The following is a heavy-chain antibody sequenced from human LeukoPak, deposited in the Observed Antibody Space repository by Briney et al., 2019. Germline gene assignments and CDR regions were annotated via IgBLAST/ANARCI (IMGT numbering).Heavy chain of an antibody. Sequence: ASVKVSCKASGYTFTSYYKHWVRQAPGQGHEWMGIINPSGGSTSYAQKFQGRVTMTRDTSASTVYMELSSLRSEDTAVYYCARHPRLGYIYGYNYYYGMDVCGQGTTVTVSS. CDR1: GYTFTSYY. J-gene: IGHJ6*02. D-gene: IGHD5-18*01. CDR3: ARHPRLGYIYGYNYYYGMDV. V-gene: IGHV1-46*01. CDR2: INPSGGST.